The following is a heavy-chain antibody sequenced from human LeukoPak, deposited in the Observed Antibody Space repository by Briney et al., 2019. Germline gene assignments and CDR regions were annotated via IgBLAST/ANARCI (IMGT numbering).Heavy chain of an antibody. CDR2: IYYSGST. D-gene: IGHD6-13*01. CDR1: GGSISSSSYY. Sequence: SETLSLTCTVSGGSISSSSYYWGWIRQPPGKGLEWIGSIYYSGSTYYNPSLKSRVTISVDTSKTQFSLKLSSVTAADTAVYYCARDPPGSSSSAPWGQGTLVTVSS. CDR3: ARDPPGSSSSAP. J-gene: IGHJ5*02. V-gene: IGHV4-39*07.